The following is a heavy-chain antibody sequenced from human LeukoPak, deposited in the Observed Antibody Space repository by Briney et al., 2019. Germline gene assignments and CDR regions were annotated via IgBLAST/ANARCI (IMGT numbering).Heavy chain of an antibody. CDR3: ARHIAAAGVNWFDP. J-gene: IGHJ5*02. Sequence: SETLSLTCTVSGGSISSSSYYWGWIRQPPGKGQEWIGSIYYSGSTYYNPSLKSRVTISVDTSKNQFSLKLSSVTAADTAVYYCARHIAAAGVNWFDPWGQGTLVTVSS. CDR2: IYYSGST. D-gene: IGHD6-13*01. V-gene: IGHV4-39*01. CDR1: GGSISSSSYY.